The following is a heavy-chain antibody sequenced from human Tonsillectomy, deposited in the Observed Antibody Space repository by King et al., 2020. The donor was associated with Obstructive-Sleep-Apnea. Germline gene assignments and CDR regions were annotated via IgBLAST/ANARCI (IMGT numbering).Heavy chain of an antibody. J-gene: IGHJ4*02. CDR2: IRYDGSNK. D-gene: IGHD3-9*01. V-gene: IGHV3-30*02. CDR1: GFTFSSYG. Sequence: VQLVESGGGVVQPGGSLRLSCAASGFTFSSYGMHWVRQAPGKGLEWVAFIRYDGSNKYYADSVKGRFTISRDNSKNTLYLQMNSLRAEDTAVYYCAKDRREDILTGPKEKVFDYWGQGTLVTVSS. CDR3: AKDRREDILTGPKEKVFDY.